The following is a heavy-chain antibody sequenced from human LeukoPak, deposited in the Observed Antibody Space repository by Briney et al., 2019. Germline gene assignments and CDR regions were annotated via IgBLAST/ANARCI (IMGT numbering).Heavy chain of an antibody. CDR2: IITYNGYT. Sequence: ASVNLSLTSSASTFTIYGYTWVWHRPGPGHGLKGVIITYNGYTKYAQKLQSKLTMTTVTSTSTAYMELRSLRSDDTAVYYCAGRELNSDYYYYGMDVWGQGTGVTVSS. J-gene: IGHJ6*01. D-gene: IGHD1-1*01. CDR1: ASTFTIYG. V-gene: IGHV1-18*01. CDR3: AGRELNSDYYYYGMDV.